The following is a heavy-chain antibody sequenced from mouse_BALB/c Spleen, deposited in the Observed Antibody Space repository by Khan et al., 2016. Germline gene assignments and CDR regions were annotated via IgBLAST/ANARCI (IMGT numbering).Heavy chain of an antibody. D-gene: IGHD1-1*01. Sequence: QVQLKQSGAELAKPGASVKMSCKASGHTFTNYWMHWLKHRPGQGLEWIGYINPSAGYTDYNQTFKDKATLTADNSSSTVDMQLSSMTAEDAAVYCCGRREWRDVVEEWGQGTASTGSS. V-gene: IGHV1-7*01. CDR3: GRREWRDVVEE. J-gene: IGHJ2*01. CDR1: GHTFTNYW. CDR2: INPSAGYT.